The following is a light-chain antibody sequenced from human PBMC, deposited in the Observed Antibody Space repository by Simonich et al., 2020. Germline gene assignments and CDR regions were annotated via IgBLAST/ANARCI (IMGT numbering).Light chain of an antibody. CDR3: QSADSSGTYVV. Sequence: SYELTQPPSVSVSPGQTARITCSGDALPNQYAYWYQQKPGQAPVLVIYKDSERPSGTPERFSGSRSGTTVTLTISGVQAEDEADYYCQSADSSGTYVVFGGGTKLTVL. CDR2: KDS. CDR1: ALPNQY. J-gene: IGLJ2*01. V-gene: IGLV3-25*03.